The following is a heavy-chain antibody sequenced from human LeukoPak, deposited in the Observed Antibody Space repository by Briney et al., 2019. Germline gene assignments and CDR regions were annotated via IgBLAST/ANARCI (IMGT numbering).Heavy chain of an antibody. CDR2: ISAYNGNT. V-gene: IGHV1-18*01. J-gene: IGHJ4*02. D-gene: IGHD4-11*01. CDR3: ASGTSNPLDY. CDR1: GGTFSSYA. Sequence: ASVKVSCKASGGTFSSYAISWVRQAPGQGLEWMGWISAYNGNTNYAQKLQGRVTMTTDTSTSTAYMELRSLRSDDTAVYYCASGTSNPLDYWGQGTLVTVSS.